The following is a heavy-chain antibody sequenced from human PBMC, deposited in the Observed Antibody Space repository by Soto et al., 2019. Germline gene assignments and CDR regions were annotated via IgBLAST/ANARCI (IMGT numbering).Heavy chain of an antibody. V-gene: IGHV4-31*03. CDR2: IYYSGST. CDR1: VGSISSGGYY. Sequence: PSETLSLTCTFSVGSISSGGYYCSWVRQHPWKGLEWIGYIYYSGSTYYNPSLKSRVTISVDTSKNQFSLKLSSVTAADTAVYYCARALLPEDTYFDYWGQGTQVIVSS. D-gene: IGHD1-26*01. CDR3: ARALLPEDTYFDY. J-gene: IGHJ4*02.